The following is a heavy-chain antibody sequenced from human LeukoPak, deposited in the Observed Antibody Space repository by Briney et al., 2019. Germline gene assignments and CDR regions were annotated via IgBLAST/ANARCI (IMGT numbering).Heavy chain of an antibody. CDR1: GFTFSDFY. J-gene: IGHJ4*02. CDR2: ISTSGTTI. CDR3: ARGHYYDSSGYY. V-gene: IGHV3-11*04. D-gene: IGHD3-22*01. Sequence: GGSLRLSCAASGFTFSDFYMSWIRQAPGKGLEWVSYISTSGTTIHYADSVKGRFTISRDNAKNSLYLQMNSLRAEDTAVYYCARGHYYDSSGYYWGQGTLVTVSS.